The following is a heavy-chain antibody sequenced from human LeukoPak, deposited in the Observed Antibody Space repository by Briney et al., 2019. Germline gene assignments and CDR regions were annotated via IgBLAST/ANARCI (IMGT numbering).Heavy chain of an antibody. CDR2: IFPEDSDT. V-gene: IGHV5-51*01. CDR3: ARQYCSSTSCWDYYYYGMDV. CDR1: GDDFSRSW. D-gene: IGHD2-2*01. Sequence: GQSLKISCQVSGDDFSRSWIGWVRQVPGKGLDWMGIIFPEDSDTRYSPSFQGQVTISADKSISTAYLQWSSLKASDTAMYYCARQYCSSTSCWDYYYYGMDVWGQGTTVTVSS. J-gene: IGHJ6*02.